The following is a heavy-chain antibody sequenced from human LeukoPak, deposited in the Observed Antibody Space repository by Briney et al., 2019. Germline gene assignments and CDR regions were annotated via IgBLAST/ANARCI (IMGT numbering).Heavy chain of an antibody. CDR1: GYPISSSSW. CDR2: IYYSGST. D-gene: IGHD6-13*01. CDR3: ARNLLGIAVAGS. V-gene: IGHV4-28*01. Sequence: SETLSLTCAVSGYPISSSSWWGWIRQPPGKGLEWIGYIYYSGSTYYNPSLKSRVTMSVDTSKNQFSLKLSSVTAVDTAVYYCARNLLGIAVAGSWGQGILVTVSS. J-gene: IGHJ5*02.